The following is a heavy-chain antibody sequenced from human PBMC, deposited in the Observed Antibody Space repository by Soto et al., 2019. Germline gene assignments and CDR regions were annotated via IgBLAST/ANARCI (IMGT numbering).Heavy chain of an antibody. CDR2: INHSGST. CDR3: ARQRTSVVTQAYFDV. V-gene: IGHV4-34*01. J-gene: IGHJ4*02. CDR1: GLSFSGYY. Sequence: SETLSLTCTFYGLSFSGYYWSLIRQPPGKGLEWIGEINHSGSTNYNPSLKSRVSMSIDTSKDQFPLKLKSVTAADTALYFCARQRTSVVTQAYFDVWGPGSLVTVSS. D-gene: IGHD2-21*02.